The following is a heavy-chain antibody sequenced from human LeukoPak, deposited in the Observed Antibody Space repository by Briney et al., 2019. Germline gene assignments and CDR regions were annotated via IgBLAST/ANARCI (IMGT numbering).Heavy chain of an antibody. D-gene: IGHD2-15*01. J-gene: IGHJ6*02. CDR3: AKDDGGFVVVVAVNMDV. V-gene: IGHV3-23*01. CDR1: GFTFSSYA. CDR2: ISGSGGST. Sequence: GGSLRLSCAASGFTFSSYAMSWVRQAPGKGLEWVSAISGSGGSTYYADSVKGRFTISRGNSKNTLYLQMNSLRAEDTAVYYCAKDDGGFVVVVAVNMDVWGQGTTVTVSS.